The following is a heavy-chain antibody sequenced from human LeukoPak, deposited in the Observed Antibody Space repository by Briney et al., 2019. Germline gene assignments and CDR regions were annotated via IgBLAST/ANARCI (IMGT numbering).Heavy chain of an antibody. Sequence: GGSLRLSCAASGFDLTTYAMTWVRQAPAKGLEWVSSIRIGGGGTYYADSVKGRFTISRDNSENTLHLQMNNLRAEDTAIYYCAKAGEYCPDGSCYSENYYFDYWGQGTLVTVSS. CDR1: GFDLTTYA. CDR3: AKAGEYCPDGSCYSENYYFDY. J-gene: IGHJ4*02. D-gene: IGHD2-15*01. V-gene: IGHV3-23*01. CDR2: IRIGGGGT.